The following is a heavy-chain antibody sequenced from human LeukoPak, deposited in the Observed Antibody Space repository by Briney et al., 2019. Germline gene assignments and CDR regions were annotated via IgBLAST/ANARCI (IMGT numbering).Heavy chain of an antibody. J-gene: IGHJ5*02. Sequence: PSGTLSLTCTVSGGSISSSSYYWGWIRQPPGKGLEWIGSIYYSGSTYYNPSLKSRVTISVDTSKNQFSLKLSSVTAADTAVYYCARLNYDFNNWFDPWGQGTLVTVSS. V-gene: IGHV4-39*01. D-gene: IGHD3-3*01. CDR2: IYYSGST. CDR1: GGSISSSSYY. CDR3: ARLNYDFNNWFDP.